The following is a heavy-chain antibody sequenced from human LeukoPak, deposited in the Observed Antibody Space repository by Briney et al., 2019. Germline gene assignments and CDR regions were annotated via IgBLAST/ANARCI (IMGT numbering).Heavy chain of an antibody. CDR3: ARVSQNGYYDSSGYAAPFEY. D-gene: IGHD3-22*01. CDR2: IEEDGSEK. Sequence: PGGSLRLSCAASGFTFSSYWMSWVRQAPGKGLEWVANIEEDGSEKYYVDSVKGRFTISRDNGKHSVHLQMNSLRAEDTAMYYCARVSQNGYYDSSGYAAPFEYWGQGTLVTVSS. J-gene: IGHJ4*02. V-gene: IGHV3-7*01. CDR1: GFTFSSYW.